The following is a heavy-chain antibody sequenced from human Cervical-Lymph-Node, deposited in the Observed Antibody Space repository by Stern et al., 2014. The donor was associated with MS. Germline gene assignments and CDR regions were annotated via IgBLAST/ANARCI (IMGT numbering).Heavy chain of an antibody. CDR2: INTKTGNL. CDR3: ARGSDGAAMPY. D-gene: IGHD3-16*01. Sequence: VQLVQSGSELKKPGASVNVSCTAAGYKFTAYAMNWVRQAPGHGLEWMGWINTKTGNLTYAQGFTGRFVFSMDTSVSKAFLQINSLKAEDTAVYYCARGSDGAAMPYWGQESLVTVS. V-gene: IGHV7-4-1*02. CDR1: GYKFTAYA. J-gene: IGHJ4*02.